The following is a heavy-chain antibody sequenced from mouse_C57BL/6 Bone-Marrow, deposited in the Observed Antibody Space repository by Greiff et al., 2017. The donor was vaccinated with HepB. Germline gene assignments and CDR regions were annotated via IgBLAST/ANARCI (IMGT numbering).Heavy chain of an antibody. CDR3: ARHAGGSAWFAY. V-gene: IGHV5-2*01. J-gene: IGHJ3*01. CDR1: EYEFPSHD. CDR2: INSDGGST. Sequence: EVKVVESGGGLVQPGESLKLSCESNEYEFPSHDMSWVRKTPEKRLELVAAINSDGGSTYYPDTMERRFIISRDNTKKTLYLQMSSLRSEDTAWYYCARHAGGSAWFAYWGQGTLVTVSA.